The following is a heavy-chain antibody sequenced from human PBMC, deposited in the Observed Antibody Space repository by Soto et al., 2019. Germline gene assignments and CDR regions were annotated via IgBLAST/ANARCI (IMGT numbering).Heavy chain of an antibody. J-gene: IGHJ4*02. Sequence: GGSLRLSCAASGFTFSSYAMSWVRQAPGKGLEWVSAISGSGGSTYYADSVKGRFTISRDNTKNTLYLQMNSLRAEDTAVYYCAKDSRSGSYYFDYWGQGTLVTVSS. D-gene: IGHD3-10*01. V-gene: IGHV3-23*01. CDR3: AKDSRSGSYYFDY. CDR1: GFTFSSYA. CDR2: ISGSGGST.